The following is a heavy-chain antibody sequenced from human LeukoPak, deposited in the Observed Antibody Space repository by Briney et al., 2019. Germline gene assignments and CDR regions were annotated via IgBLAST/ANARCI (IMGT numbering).Heavy chain of an antibody. CDR1: GFTFSSYS. CDR2: ISSSSSTI. D-gene: IGHD3-10*01. Sequence: GGSLRLSCAASGFTFSSYSMNWVRQAPGKGLEWVSYISSSSSTIYYADSVKGRFTISRDNAKNSLYLQMNGLRAEDTAVYYCARDPYGSGSYYPNWGQGTLVTVSS. J-gene: IGHJ4*02. CDR3: ARDPYGSGSYYPN. V-gene: IGHV3-48*01.